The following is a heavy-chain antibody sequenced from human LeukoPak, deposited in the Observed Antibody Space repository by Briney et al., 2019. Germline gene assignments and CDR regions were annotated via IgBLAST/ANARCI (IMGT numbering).Heavy chain of an antibody. V-gene: IGHV3-7*01. CDR3: ARDPGFSSFDH. J-gene: IGHJ4*02. CDR2: INQDGSVK. Sequence: GGPLRLSCAISGFTFSNYWVNLVRQTPGKGMEFVANINQDGSVKNYVGSVKGRFTISRDNVKNSLYLQMSSLRVDDTATYFCARDPGFSSFDHWGQGTLVTVSS. CDR1: GFTFSNYW. D-gene: IGHD3-3*02.